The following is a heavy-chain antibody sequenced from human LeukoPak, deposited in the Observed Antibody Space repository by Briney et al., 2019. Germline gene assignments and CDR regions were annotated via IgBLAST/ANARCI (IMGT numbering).Heavy chain of an antibody. D-gene: IGHD6-19*01. Sequence: GGSLRLSCAASGFTFSSYAMSWVRQAPGKGLEWVSTISATGGSTYYADSVKGRFTISRDNSKDTLYLQMNSLRAEDTAVYYCAKGGYSSGWRNYFDYWGQGTLVTVSS. CDR2: ISATGGST. V-gene: IGHV3-23*01. CDR3: AKGGYSSGWRNYFDY. CDR1: GFTFSSYA. J-gene: IGHJ4*02.